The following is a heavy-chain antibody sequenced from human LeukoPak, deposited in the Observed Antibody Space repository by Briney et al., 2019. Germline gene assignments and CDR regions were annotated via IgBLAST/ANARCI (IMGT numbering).Heavy chain of an antibody. V-gene: IGHV3-23*01. CDR3: AKTQGFFDH. J-gene: IGHJ4*02. Sequence: GGSLRLSCAASGFTFSNNGMTWVRQAPGKGMEWVTGISDGGDTTYDTGSVKGRFTVSRDNSKNILYLQMNSLRAEDTAIYYCAKTQGFFDHWGQGSLVTVSS. CDR1: GFTFSNNG. CDR2: ISDGGDTT.